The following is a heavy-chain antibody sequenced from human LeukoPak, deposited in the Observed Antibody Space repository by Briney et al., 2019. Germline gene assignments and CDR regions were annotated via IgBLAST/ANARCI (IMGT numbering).Heavy chain of an antibody. J-gene: IGHJ3*02. Sequence: GASVKVSCKASGYTFTSYYMHWVRQAPGQGLEWMGIINPSGGSTSYAQKFQGRVTTTRDTSTSTVYMELSSLRSEDTAVYYCALYYDFWSGPTLIDAFDIWGQGTMVTVSS. V-gene: IGHV1-46*01. CDR3: ALYYDFWSGPTLIDAFDI. CDR2: INPSGGST. CDR1: GYTFTSYY. D-gene: IGHD3-3*01.